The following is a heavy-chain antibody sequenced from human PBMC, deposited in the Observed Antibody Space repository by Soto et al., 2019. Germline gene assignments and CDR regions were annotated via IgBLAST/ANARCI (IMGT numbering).Heavy chain of an antibody. V-gene: IGHV1-18*03. CDR2: ISTYSANT. D-gene: IGHD3-22*01. CDR3: ERVDGGVYYDSRGYYDV. Sequence: GASVKVSCKASGYRFSSYGICWVRHPPGQGLQWMGWISTYSANTNFAHDFRHRLTMTTDTSTNTPYMELRSLRSDDMAVYYCERVDGGVYYDSRGYYDVWGQGTLVTVSS. J-gene: IGHJ1*01. CDR1: GYRFSSYG.